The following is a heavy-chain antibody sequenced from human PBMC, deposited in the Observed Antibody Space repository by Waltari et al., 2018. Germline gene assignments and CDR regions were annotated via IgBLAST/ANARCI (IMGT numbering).Heavy chain of an antibody. Sequence: EVQLVESGGGLVQPGGSLRLSCAASGFTFSSYWMHWVRQAPGKGLVWVSRINSDGSSTSYADSVKGRFTISRDNAKNTLYLQMNSLRAEDTAVYYCARVTPGGYRTGGGWFDPWGQGTLVTVSS. CDR3: ARVTPGGYRTGGGWFDP. D-gene: IGHD5-18*01. J-gene: IGHJ5*02. CDR1: GFTFSSYW. V-gene: IGHV3-74*01. CDR2: INSDGSST.